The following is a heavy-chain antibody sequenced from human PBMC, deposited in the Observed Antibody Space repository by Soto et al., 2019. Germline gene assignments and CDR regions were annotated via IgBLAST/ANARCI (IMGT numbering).Heavy chain of an antibody. J-gene: IGHJ5*02. D-gene: IGHD2-15*01. CDR3: ARSLGYCSGGSCYPENWFDP. Sequence: SETLSLTCPVSGGSISSYYWSWIRQPPGKGLEWIGYIYYSGSTNYNPSLKSRVTISVDTSKNQFSLKLSSVTAADTAVYYCARSLGYCSGGSCYPENWFDPWGQGTLVTVSS. CDR1: GGSISSYY. CDR2: IYYSGST. V-gene: IGHV4-59*01.